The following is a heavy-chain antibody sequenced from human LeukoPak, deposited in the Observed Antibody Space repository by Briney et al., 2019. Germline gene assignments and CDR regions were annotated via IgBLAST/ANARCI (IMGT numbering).Heavy chain of an antibody. V-gene: IGHV1-69*05. J-gene: IGHJ6*03. D-gene: IGHD2-2*01. CDR3: ARSDIVVVPAATNHYYYYYYMDV. CDR1: GSTFSSYA. Sequence: SVKVSCKASGSTFSSYAISWVRQAPGQGLEWMGGIIPIFGTANYAQKFQGRVTITTDESTSTAYMELSSLRSEDTAVYYCARSDIVVVPAATNHYYYYYYMDVWGKGTTVTVSS. CDR2: IIPIFGTA.